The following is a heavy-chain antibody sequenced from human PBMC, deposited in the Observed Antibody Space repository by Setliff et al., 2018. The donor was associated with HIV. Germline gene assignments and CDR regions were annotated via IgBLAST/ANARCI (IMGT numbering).Heavy chain of an antibody. D-gene: IGHD1-26*01. CDR1: GFTFSNAW. CDR2: IKSKTDGGTT. J-gene: IGHJ4*02. Sequence: PGGSLRLSCAASGFTFSNAWMNWVRQAPGKGLEWVGRIKSKTDGGTTDYAAPVKGRFTISRDDSKNTLYLQMNSLKTEDTAVYFCTRDLGGSYHGWNYWGQGTLVTVSS. V-gene: IGHV3-15*07. CDR3: TRDLGGSYHGWNY.